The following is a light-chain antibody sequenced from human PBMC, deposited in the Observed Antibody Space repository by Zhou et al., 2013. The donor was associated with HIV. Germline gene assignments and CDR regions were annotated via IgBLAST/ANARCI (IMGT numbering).Light chain of an antibody. Sequence: DIQMTQSPSSLSASIGERVTITCRASQGISNYLAWYQQKPGKVPKLLIYAASAMQPGVPSRFSGSGSGTDFALTISSLQPEDVATYYCQKYNSAPQTFGGGTEGGGSN. CDR1: QGISNY. CDR3: QKYNSAPQT. CDR2: AAS. J-gene: IGKJ4*01. V-gene: IGKV1-27*01.